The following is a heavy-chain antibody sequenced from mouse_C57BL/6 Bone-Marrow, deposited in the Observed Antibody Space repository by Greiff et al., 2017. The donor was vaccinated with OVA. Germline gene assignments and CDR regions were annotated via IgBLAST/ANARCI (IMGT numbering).Heavy chain of an antibody. Sequence: EVQVVESGGGLVQPGGSLKLSCAASGFTFSDYYMYWVRQTPEKRLEWVAYISNGGGSTYYPDTVKGRFTISRDNAKNTLYLQMSRLKSEDTAMYYCARHRFMDYWGQGTSVTVSS. CDR3: ARHRFMDY. CDR1: GFTFSDYY. V-gene: IGHV5-12*01. J-gene: IGHJ4*01. CDR2: ISNGGGST.